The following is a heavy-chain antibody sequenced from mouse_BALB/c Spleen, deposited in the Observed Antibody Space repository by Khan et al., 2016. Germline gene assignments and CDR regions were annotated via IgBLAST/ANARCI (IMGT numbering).Heavy chain of an antibody. J-gene: IGHJ4*01. V-gene: IGHV2-2*02. D-gene: IGHD2-1*01. CDR1: GFSLTSYG. CDR3: ARLYYGYYAMDY. CDR2: IWSGGST. Sequence: QVQLKQSGPGLVQPSQSLSITCTVSGFSLTSYGVHWVRQSPGKGLEWLGVIWSGGSTDYNAAFISRLSISKDNSKSQVFFKMNSLQANDTARYYCARLYYGYYAMDYWGQGTSVTVSS.